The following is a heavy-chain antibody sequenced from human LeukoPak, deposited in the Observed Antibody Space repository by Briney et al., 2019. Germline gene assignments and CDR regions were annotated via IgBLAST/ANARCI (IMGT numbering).Heavy chain of an antibody. Sequence: GAALKISCKGSGYSFTSYWICWVRQMPRKGLEWMGIIYPGDSDTRYSPSFQGQVTISADKSISTASLQWSSLKASDTAMYYCARQGYYYDSSAYDPTIDAFDIWGQGKMVTVSS. V-gene: IGHV5-51*01. CDR2: IYPGDSDT. CDR3: ARQGYYYDSSAYDPTIDAFDI. J-gene: IGHJ3*02. D-gene: IGHD3-22*01. CDR1: GYSFTSYW.